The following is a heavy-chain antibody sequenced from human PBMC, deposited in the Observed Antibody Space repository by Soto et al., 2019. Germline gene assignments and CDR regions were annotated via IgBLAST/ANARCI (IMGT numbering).Heavy chain of an antibody. CDR3: ARACLNGICYTQGLDL. V-gene: IGHV4-4*02. CDR2: IHHSGIS. J-gene: IGHJ4*02. CDR1: GGSISSSNW. D-gene: IGHD2-8*01. Sequence: QVQLQESGPGLVKPSGTLSLTCGVSGGSISSSNWWSWVRQPPGKGLEWIGEIHHSGISKYNPSLQSRLTISLDKPKNHFSLQLTSVTAADTAVYYCARACLNGICYTQGLDLWGQGTLVLVSS.